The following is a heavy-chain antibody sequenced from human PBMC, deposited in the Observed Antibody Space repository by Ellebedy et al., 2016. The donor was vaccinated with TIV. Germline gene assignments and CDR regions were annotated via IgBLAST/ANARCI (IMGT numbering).Heavy chain of an antibody. J-gene: IGHJ4*02. V-gene: IGHV3-23*01. D-gene: IGHD3-22*01. CDR1: GLTFSSYA. Sequence: GGSLRLSXVASGLTFSSYAMSWVRQAPGKGLEWVSAISAGGGSTYYADSVKGRFTISRDNSKNTLYLQMNSLRAEDTAVYYCAKASFADYYDSSGPYSFDYWGQGTLVTVSS. CDR2: ISAGGGST. CDR3: AKASFADYYDSSGPYSFDY.